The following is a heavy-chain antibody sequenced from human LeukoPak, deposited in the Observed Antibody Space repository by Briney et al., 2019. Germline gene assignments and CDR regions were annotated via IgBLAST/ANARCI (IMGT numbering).Heavy chain of an antibody. V-gene: IGHV4-39*01. CDR1: GGSISGHTYY. Sequence: SETLSLTCTVSGGSISGHTYYWDWLRQPPGKGLEWIGTVYYTGTTFYNASLKSRVAISLDTPKSQFSLQLSPVTAADTAIYYCARLTALAGHRGAFDIWGQGTMVTVSS. D-gene: IGHD6-19*01. CDR2: VYYTGTT. J-gene: IGHJ3*02. CDR3: ARLTALAGHRGAFDI.